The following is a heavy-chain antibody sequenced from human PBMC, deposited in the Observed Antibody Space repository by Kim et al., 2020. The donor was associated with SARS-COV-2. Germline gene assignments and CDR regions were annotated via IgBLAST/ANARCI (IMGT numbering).Heavy chain of an antibody. CDR3: LGGFSFAS. CDR1: GHFFTRDS. D-gene: IGHD3-16*01. CDR2: IDCGNGNT. V-gene: IGHV1-3*01. Sequence: ASVKVSCKTSGHFFTRDSIHWVRQAPGQGLEWMGGIDCGNGNTIYSQKFQGRVPFPTDTSPTTAYMELSFLRSEDSAVYYFLGGFSFASWGQGTLVPAPS. J-gene: IGHJ5*01.